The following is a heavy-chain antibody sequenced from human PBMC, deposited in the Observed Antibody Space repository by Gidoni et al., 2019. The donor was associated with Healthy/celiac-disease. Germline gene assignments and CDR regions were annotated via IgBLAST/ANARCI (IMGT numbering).Heavy chain of an antibody. CDR3: AALGDYIWGSYRPD. D-gene: IGHD3-16*02. CDR2: IAVGSGNT. J-gene: IGHJ4*02. CDR1: GFTFTSSA. Sequence: QMQLVQSGPEVKKPGTSVKVFCKASGFTFTSSAVQWVRQARGQRLEGIGWIAVGSGNTNYAQKFQERVTITRDMSTSTAYMELSSLRSEDTAVYYCAALGDYIWGSYRPDWGQGTLVTVSS. V-gene: IGHV1-58*01.